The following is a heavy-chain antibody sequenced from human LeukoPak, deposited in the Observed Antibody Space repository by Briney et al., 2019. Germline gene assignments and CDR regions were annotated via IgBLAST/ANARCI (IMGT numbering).Heavy chain of an antibody. CDR1: GFNFTNSW. CDR3: TRPSTGCCSGLGP. V-gene: IGHV3-74*01. J-gene: IGHJ5*02. CDR2: ISSDGSTT. D-gene: IGHD2-2*01. Sequence: PGGSLRLSCVASGFNFTNSWMNWVRQAPGEGLVWVSRISSDGSTTNYADSVKGRFTTSRDNAKNTLYLQMNGLRVEDTAVYYCTRPSTGCCSGLGPWGQGTLVTVSS.